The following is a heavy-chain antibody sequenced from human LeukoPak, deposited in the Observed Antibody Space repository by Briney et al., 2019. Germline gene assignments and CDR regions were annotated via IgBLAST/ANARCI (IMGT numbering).Heavy chain of an antibody. Sequence: PGGSLRLSCAASGFTFSSYAMSWVRQAPGKGLEWVAVISYDGSNKYYADSVKGRFTISRDNSKNTLYLQMNSLRAEDTAVYYCAKDIPVGYCSGGSCPEYYYGMDVWGKGTTVTVSS. J-gene: IGHJ6*04. V-gene: IGHV3-30*18. CDR2: ISYDGSNK. CDR1: GFTFSSYA. CDR3: AKDIPVGYCSGGSCPEYYYGMDV. D-gene: IGHD2-15*01.